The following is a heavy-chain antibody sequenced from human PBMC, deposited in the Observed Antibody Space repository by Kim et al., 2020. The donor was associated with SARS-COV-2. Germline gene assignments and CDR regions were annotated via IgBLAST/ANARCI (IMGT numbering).Heavy chain of an antibody. CDR3: ARDRIVVVTASRLSYYYY. CDR1: GGSFSGYY. D-gene: IGHD2-21*02. Sequence: SETLSLTCAVYGGSFSGYYWSWIRQPPGKGLEWIGEINHSGSTNYNPSLKSRVTISVDTSKNQFSLKLSSVTAADTAVYYCARDRIVVVTASRLSYYYY. J-gene: IGHJ6*01. V-gene: IGHV4-34*01. CDR2: INHSGST.